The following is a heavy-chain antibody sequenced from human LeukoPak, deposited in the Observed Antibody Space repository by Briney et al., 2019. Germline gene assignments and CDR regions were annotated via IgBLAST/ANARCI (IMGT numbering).Heavy chain of an antibody. D-gene: IGHD3-10*01. V-gene: IGHV1-69*13. CDR2: IIPIFGTA. CDR1: GGTFSSYA. CDR3: ARDREYYGSGSYYIP. J-gene: IGHJ5*02. Sequence: ASVKVSCKASGGTFSSYAISWVRHAPGQGLEWMGRIIPIFGTANYAQKFQGRVTIIADESTSTAYRVLSSLRSEDTAVYYCARDREYYGSGSYYIPWGQGTLVTVSS.